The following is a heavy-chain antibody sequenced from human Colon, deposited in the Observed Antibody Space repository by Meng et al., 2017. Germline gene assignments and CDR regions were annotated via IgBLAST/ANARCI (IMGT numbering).Heavy chain of an antibody. Sequence: QGQLQGSGPGLVKPSGTLSLTCAVPGDSISSGNAWTWVRQPPEKGLEWIGEIYPSGRTSSNPSLQGRVTILLDKSKNQFSLELNSVTAADTAIYFCARKRTSPGTLGFDYWGQGTLVTVSS. CDR3: ARKRTSPGTLGFDY. CDR1: GDSISSGNA. CDR2: IYPSGRT. V-gene: IGHV4-4*02. J-gene: IGHJ4*02. D-gene: IGHD6-13*01.